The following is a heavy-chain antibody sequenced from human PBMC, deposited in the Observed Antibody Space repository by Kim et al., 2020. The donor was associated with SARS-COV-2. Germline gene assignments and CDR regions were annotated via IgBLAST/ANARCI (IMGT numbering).Heavy chain of an antibody. CDR3: ARDLYYYDSSGNPDY. CDR2: IKQDGSEK. Sequence: GGSLRLSCAASGFTFSSYWMSWVRQAPGKGLEWVANIKQDGSEKYYVDSVKGRFTISRDNAKNSLYLQMNSLRAEDTAVYYCARDLYYYDSSGNPDYSGQGTLVTVSS. V-gene: IGHV3-7*03. CDR1: GFTFSSYW. D-gene: IGHD3-22*01. J-gene: IGHJ4*02.